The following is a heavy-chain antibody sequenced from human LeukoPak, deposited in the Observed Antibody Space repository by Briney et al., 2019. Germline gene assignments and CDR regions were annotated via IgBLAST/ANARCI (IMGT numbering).Heavy chain of an antibody. Sequence: GGSLRLSCAGSGFTSSSHGMSWVRQAPGKGLEWVSSISGSGSSAFYADSVKGRFTISRDNSKNTLYLQMNSLRAEDTAVYYCAKSPIGIWFGSYYFDYWGQGTLVTVSS. V-gene: IGHV3-23*01. CDR1: GFTSSSHG. CDR3: AKSPIGIWFGSYYFDY. J-gene: IGHJ4*02. CDR2: ISGSGSSA. D-gene: IGHD3-10*01.